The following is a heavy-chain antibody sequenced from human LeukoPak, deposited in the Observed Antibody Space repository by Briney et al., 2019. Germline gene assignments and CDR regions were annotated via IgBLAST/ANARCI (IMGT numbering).Heavy chain of an antibody. Sequence: GGSLRLSCAASGFTFSSYWMSWVRQAPGKGLEWVANIKQDGSEKYYVDSVKGRFTISRDNAKNTLYLQMNSLRAEDTAVYYCARVTYYYDGSGYYHFDYWGQGSLVTVSS. CDR2: IKQDGSEK. V-gene: IGHV3-7*01. CDR1: GFTFSSYW. CDR3: ARVTYYYDGSGYYHFDY. D-gene: IGHD3-22*01. J-gene: IGHJ4*02.